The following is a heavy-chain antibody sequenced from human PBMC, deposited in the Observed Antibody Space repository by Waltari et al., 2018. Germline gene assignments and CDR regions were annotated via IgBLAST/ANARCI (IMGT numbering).Heavy chain of an antibody. CDR2: IYYSGST. D-gene: IGHD6-19*01. CDR3: ARDSSSGPSFDY. CDR1: GGSIRSSSYY. Sequence: QLQLQESGPGLVKPSETLSLTCTVSGGSIRSSSYYWGWIRQPPGKGLEWIGSIYYSGSTYYNPSLKSRVTISVDTSKNQFSLKLSSVTAADTAVYYCARDSSSGPSFDYWGQGTLVTVSS. V-gene: IGHV4-39*02. J-gene: IGHJ4*02.